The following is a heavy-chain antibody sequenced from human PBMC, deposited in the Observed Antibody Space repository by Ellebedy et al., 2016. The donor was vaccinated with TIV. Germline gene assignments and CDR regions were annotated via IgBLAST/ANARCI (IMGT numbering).Heavy chain of an antibody. V-gene: IGHV3-11*04. Sequence: GESLKISCAASGFTFSDYYMSWIRQAPGKGLEWVSYISSSGSTIYYADSVKGRFTISRDNSKNTLYLQMNSLRAEDTAVYYCARGGNSFHFSLFDYWGQGTLVTVSS. D-gene: IGHD4-23*01. J-gene: IGHJ4*02. CDR2: ISSSGSTI. CDR3: ARGGNSFHFSLFDY. CDR1: GFTFSDYY.